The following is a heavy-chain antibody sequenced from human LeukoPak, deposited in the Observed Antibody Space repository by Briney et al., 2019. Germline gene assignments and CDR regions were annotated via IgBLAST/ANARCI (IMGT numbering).Heavy chain of an antibody. Sequence: GGSLRLSCATSGFTFSNFAMTWVRQAPGKGLEWVSSISGSGDGTYYPDSVKGRFTISRDNSENALILQMNSLRAEDTALYYCAKHSLAYYDFWSGLDNWGQGALVTVSS. CDR1: GFTFSNFA. V-gene: IGHV3-23*01. J-gene: IGHJ4*02. CDR3: AKHSLAYYDFWSGLDN. D-gene: IGHD3-3*01. CDR2: ISGSGDGT.